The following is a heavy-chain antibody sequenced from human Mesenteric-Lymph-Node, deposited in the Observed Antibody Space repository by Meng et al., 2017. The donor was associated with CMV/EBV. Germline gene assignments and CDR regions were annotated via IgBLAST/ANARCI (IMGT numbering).Heavy chain of an antibody. J-gene: IGHJ4*02. CDR2: ISWNSGSI. Sequence: GGSLRLSCAASGFTFDDYAMHWARQAPGKGLEWVSGISWNSGSIGYADSVKGRFTISRDNAKNSLYLQMNSLRAEDTAVYYCAKEEGVVPAEAFDYWGQGTLVTVSS. CDR3: AKEEGVVPAEAFDY. CDR1: GFTFDDYA. D-gene: IGHD2-2*01. V-gene: IGHV3-9*01.